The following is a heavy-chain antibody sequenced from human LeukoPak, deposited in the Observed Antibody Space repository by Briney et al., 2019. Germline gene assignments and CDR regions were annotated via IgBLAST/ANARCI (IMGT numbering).Heavy chain of an antibody. J-gene: IGHJ1*01. CDR1: GYTFTGYY. V-gene: IGHV1-2*02. Sequence: GASVKVSCKASGYTFTGYYMHWVRQAPGQGLEWMGWINPHSDGTNYAQKFQDRVTMTRDTSISTAYMELSRLRSDDTAVYYCARGGYSSSWCPRAEYFQHWGQGTLVTVSS. CDR2: INPHSDGT. CDR3: ARGGYSSSWCPRAEYFQH. D-gene: IGHD6-13*01.